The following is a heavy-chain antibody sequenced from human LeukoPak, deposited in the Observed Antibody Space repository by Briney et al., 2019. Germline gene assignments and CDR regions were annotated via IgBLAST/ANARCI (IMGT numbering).Heavy chain of an antibody. Sequence: AGGSLRLSCAASGFTFSSYWMHWVRHAPGKGLVWVSRINTDGSSTSYADSVKGRFTISRDNAKNTLYLQMNSLRAEDTAVYYCARGWELLPPDYWGQGTLVTVSS. V-gene: IGHV3-74*01. CDR3: ARGWELLPPDY. J-gene: IGHJ4*02. CDR2: INTDGSST. D-gene: IGHD1-26*01. CDR1: GFTFSSYW.